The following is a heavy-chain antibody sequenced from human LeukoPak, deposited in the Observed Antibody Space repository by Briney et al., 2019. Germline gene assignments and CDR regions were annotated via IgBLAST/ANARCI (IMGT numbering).Heavy chain of an antibody. CDR1: GFPFNKYS. CDR3: AELGITMIGGV. V-gene: IGHV3-21*01. Sequence: GGSLRLSCAASGFPFNKYSMTWVRQAPGKGLEWVSSISSSSRDIFYAESLKGRFTISRDNAKNSLYLQMNSLRAEDTAVYYCAELGITMIGGVWGKGTTVTISS. CDR2: ISSSSRDI. J-gene: IGHJ6*04. D-gene: IGHD3-10*02.